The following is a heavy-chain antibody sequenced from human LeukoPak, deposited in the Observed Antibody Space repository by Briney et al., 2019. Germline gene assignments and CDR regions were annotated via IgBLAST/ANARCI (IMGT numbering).Heavy chain of an antibody. Sequence: SETLSLTCAVYGGSFSGYYWSWIRQPPGKGLEWIGEINHSGSTNYNPSLESRVTISVDTSKNQFSLKLSSVTAADTAVYYCARGVAYSSSSVSVWFDPWGQGTLVTVSS. D-gene: IGHD6-13*01. J-gene: IGHJ5*02. CDR1: GGSFSGYY. V-gene: IGHV4-34*01. CDR3: ARGVAYSSSSVSVWFDP. CDR2: INHSGST.